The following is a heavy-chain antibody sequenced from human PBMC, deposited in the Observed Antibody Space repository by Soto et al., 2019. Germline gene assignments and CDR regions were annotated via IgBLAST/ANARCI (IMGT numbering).Heavy chain of an antibody. J-gene: IGHJ4*02. V-gene: IGHV3-11*01. Sequence: QVQLVESGGGLVKPGGSLRLSCAASAFSFSDHYMSLVLKAPGKGLVWVSYMSSSGSTIYYADSVKVRFTISRDNAKNSLYLQMNSMRAEYTAVYYCARDNTAMENWGQGTLVTVSS. CDR2: MSSSGSTI. CDR3: ARDNTAMEN. D-gene: IGHD5-18*01. CDR1: AFSFSDHY.